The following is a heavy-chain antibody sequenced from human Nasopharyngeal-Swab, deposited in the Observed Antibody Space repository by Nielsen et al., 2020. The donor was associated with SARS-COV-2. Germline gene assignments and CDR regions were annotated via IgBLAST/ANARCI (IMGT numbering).Heavy chain of an antibody. D-gene: IGHD6-13*01. CDR2: IYYSGST. J-gene: IGHJ4*02. Sequence: RQAPGKGLEWIRYIYYSGSTNYNPSLKSRVTISVDTSKNQFSLKLSSVTAADTAVYYCARDGYSSSRTLDYWGQGTLVTVSS. V-gene: IGHV4-59*01. CDR3: ARDGYSSSRTLDY.